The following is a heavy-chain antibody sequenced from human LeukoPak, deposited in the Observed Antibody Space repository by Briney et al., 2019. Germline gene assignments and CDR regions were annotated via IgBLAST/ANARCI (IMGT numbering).Heavy chain of an antibody. V-gene: IGHV1-69*06. D-gene: IGHD3-22*01. CDR1: GGTFSSYD. Sequence: SVKVSCKASGGTFSSYDISWVRQAPGQGLEWMGGIMPMFGKANYAQKFQGRVTTTADKATSTAYMELSSLRSKDTAVYYCARGKHFDSDGYYEAFYFDYWGQGTLVTVSS. CDR3: ARGKHFDSDGYYEAFYFDY. CDR2: IMPMFGKA. J-gene: IGHJ4*02.